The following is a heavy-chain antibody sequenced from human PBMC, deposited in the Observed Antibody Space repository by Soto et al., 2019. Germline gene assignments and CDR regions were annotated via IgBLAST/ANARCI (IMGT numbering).Heavy chain of an antibody. Sequence: ASVKVSCKVSGYTLTELSMHWVRQAPGKGLEWMGGFDPEDGETIYAQKFQGRVTMTEDTSTDTAYMELSSLRSEDTAVYYCARDGLVLVPTTVNSDYYYYAMDVWGQGTTVTVSS. CDR1: GYTLTELS. J-gene: IGHJ6*02. CDR3: ARDGLVLVPTTVNSDYYYYAMDV. V-gene: IGHV1-24*01. CDR2: FDPEDGET. D-gene: IGHD2-2*01.